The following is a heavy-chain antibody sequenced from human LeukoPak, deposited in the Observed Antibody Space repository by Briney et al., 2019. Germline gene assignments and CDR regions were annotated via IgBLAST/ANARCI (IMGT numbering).Heavy chain of an antibody. CDR2: ISDSGGST. J-gene: IGHJ4*02. D-gene: IGHD2-8*01. Sequence: GGSLRLSCAASGFTFSSYAMSWVRQAPGKGLEWVSAISDSGGSTYDADSVKGRFTISRDNSKNTLYLQMNSLRAEDTAVYYCAKDASIGRYCTNGVCSPFDYWGQGTLVTVSS. V-gene: IGHV3-23*01. CDR1: GFTFSSYA. CDR3: AKDASIGRYCTNGVCSPFDY.